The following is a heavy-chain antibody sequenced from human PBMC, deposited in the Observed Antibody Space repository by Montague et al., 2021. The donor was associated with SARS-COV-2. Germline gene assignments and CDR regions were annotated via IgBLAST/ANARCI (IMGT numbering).Heavy chain of an antibody. J-gene: IGHJ4*02. CDR2: IYYSGTT. Sequence: SETLSLTCTVSGGSISSSTYYWGWIRQPPGKGLEWIGSIYYSGTTYYNPSLKSRVTISVDTSKNQFSLKLSSVTAADTAVYYCARQGGYCSGGSRYGPFDYWGQGTLVTVSS. CDR3: ARQGGYCSGGSRYGPFDY. CDR1: GGSISSSTYY. V-gene: IGHV4-39*01. D-gene: IGHD2-15*01.